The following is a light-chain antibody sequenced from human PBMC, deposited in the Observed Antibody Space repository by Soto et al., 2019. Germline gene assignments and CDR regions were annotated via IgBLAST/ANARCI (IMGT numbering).Light chain of an antibody. V-gene: IGKV3-20*01. CDR3: QQYGSSLLT. CDR2: GAS. Sequence: EIVLTQSPGTLSLSPGERAILSCRASQSVSSSYLAWYRQKPGQAPSLLIYGASSRATGIPDRFSGSGSGTDFTLTISRLEPEDFAVYYCQQYGSSLLTFGGGTKVDIK. J-gene: IGKJ4*01. CDR1: QSVSSSY.